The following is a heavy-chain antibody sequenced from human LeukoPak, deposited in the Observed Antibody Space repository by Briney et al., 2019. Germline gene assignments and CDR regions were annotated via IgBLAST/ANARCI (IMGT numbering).Heavy chain of an antibody. J-gene: IGHJ4*02. CDR2: ISGSGDST. CDR1: GFTFSNYA. CDR3: AKGNLRGPPPNIDY. D-gene: IGHD5/OR15-5a*01. V-gene: IGHV3-23*01. Sequence: SGGSLRLSCAASGFTFSNYAMTWVRQAPGKGLEWVSAISGSGDSTFYADSVKGRFTISRDNSKNTLYLQVNSLRAEDTAVYYCAKGNLRGPPPNIDYWGQGTLVTVSS.